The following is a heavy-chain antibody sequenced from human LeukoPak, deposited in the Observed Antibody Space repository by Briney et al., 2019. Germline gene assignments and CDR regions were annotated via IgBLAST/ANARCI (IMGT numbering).Heavy chain of an antibody. Sequence: GGSLRLSCAASGFTFSSYGMHWVRQAPGKGLEWVAFIRYDGSNKYYADSVKGRFTISRDNSKNTLYLQMNSLTAGDTAVYYCAREGASSNWNNWYFDLWGRGTLVTVSS. CDR1: GFTFSSYG. CDR3: AREGASSNWNNWYFDL. J-gene: IGHJ2*01. V-gene: IGHV3-30*02. D-gene: IGHD6-13*01. CDR2: IRYDGSNK.